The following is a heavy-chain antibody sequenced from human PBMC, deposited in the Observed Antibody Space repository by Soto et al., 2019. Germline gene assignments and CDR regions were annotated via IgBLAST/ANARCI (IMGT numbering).Heavy chain of an antibody. D-gene: IGHD3-10*01. CDR1: GVTFSGFA. CDR2: ISFDGTKK. CDR3: ARANARGLDY. J-gene: IGHJ4*02. V-gene: IGHV3-30-3*01. Sequence: QVQLVESGGGVVQPGRSLGLSCTAHGVTFSGFAMSWVRQAPGKGLEWVALISFDGTKKYYADSVKGRFTISRDNSKSTLFLEMNSLTPEDTAVYYCARANARGLDYWGLGTLVTVSS.